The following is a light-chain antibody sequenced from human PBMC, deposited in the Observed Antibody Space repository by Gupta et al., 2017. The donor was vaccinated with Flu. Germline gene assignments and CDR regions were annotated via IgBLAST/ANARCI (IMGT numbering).Light chain of an antibody. CDR3: NSQDSSRNHVL. J-gene: IGLJ2*01. Sequence: SSELTQDPAVSVALGQTVRITCQGDSLRTYYAGWYQQKPGQAPVLVIYGENNRPSGIPDRFSGSNSGNTASLTITGAQGEDEADYYWNSQDSSRNHVLFGGGTKLTVL. CDR2: GEN. CDR1: SLRTYY. V-gene: IGLV3-19*01.